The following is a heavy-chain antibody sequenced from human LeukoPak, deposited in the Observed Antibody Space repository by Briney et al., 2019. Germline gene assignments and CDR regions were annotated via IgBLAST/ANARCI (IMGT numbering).Heavy chain of an antibody. V-gene: IGHV3-23*01. CDR3: ATEVVY. CDR2: ISGSGRSL. CDR1: GFNSNDYV. J-gene: IGHJ4*02. Sequence: GGSLRLSCAASGFNSNDYVMRWVRQAPGKGLEWVSSISGSGRSLYYADSIKGRFNISRDNSKHILYLQMDSLRAEDTAIYYCATEVVYWGQGALVTVSS.